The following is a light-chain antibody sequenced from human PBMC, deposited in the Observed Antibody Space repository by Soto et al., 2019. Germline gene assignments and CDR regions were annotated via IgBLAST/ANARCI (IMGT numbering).Light chain of an antibody. CDR3: NSYTSTYTGV. CDR1: SSDVGGYNY. Sequence: QSALTQPASVSGSPGQSITISCTGTSSDVGGYNYVSWYQQHTGKAPKLMIYEVSNRPSGLSNRFSGSKSGNTASLTISGLQAEDEADYYCNSYTSTYTGVFGTGTKVTVL. CDR2: EVS. V-gene: IGLV2-14*01. J-gene: IGLJ1*01.